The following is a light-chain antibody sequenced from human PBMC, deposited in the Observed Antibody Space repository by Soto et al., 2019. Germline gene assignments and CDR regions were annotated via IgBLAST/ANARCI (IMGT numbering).Light chain of an antibody. J-gene: IGKJ4*01. CDR2: AAS. CDR1: QSISNY. CDR3: QQSYTLSPLT. Sequence: DIQMTQSLSSLSASVGDRVIITCRTSQSISNYLNWYQHKPGKAPKVLISAASNLQSGVPSRFSGSGSGTVFTLTISSLQPEDFATYFCQQSYTLSPLTFGGGTKVDIK. V-gene: IGKV1-39*01.